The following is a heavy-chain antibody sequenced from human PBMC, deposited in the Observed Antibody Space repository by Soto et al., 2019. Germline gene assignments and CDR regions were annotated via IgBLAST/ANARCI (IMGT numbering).Heavy chain of an antibody. J-gene: IGHJ4*01. CDR1: GFTFSNSA. CDR2: INSNGRNK. V-gene: IGHV3-64D*06. Sequence: GGSLRLSCSASGFTFSNSAMHWVRQTPGRGLQYLAFINSNGRNKFYGDSVKGRFTVSRDNAKNTLYLQMSSLRVDDTARYFCVRASEPHPYGSGSDPPYWGPGTQVTVSS. CDR3: VRASEPHPYGSGSDPPY. D-gene: IGHD3-10*01.